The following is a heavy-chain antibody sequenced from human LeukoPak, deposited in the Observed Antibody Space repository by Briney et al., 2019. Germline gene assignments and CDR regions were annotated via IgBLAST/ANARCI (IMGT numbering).Heavy chain of an antibody. J-gene: IGHJ4*02. Sequence: GGSLRLSCAASGFIFSSYGMHWVRQAPDKGLEWVAFTRYDGSNKYYADSVKGRFTISRDNSKNTLYLQMNSLRAEDTAVYYCARDGVGAGPFDYWGQGTLVTVSS. D-gene: IGHD3-3*01. CDR2: TRYDGSNK. CDR3: ARDGVGAGPFDY. CDR1: GFIFSSYG. V-gene: IGHV3-30*02.